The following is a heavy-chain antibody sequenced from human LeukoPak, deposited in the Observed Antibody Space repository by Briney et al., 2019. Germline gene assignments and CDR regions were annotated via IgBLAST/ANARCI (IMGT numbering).Heavy chain of an antibody. CDR2: ISGTRPRT. J-gene: IGHJ3*02. V-gene: IGHV3-23*01. CDR3: ARDMAPHDSSDPDAFDI. Sequence: GGSLRLSCVASGFPFSNYAMREVRRAPGRGLGWVSVISGTRPRTYYTDSVKGPLTISRDNSKTTLYLQMNSLRAEDTAMYYCARDMAPHDSSDPDAFDIWGQGTMVTVSS. CDR1: GFPFSNYA. D-gene: IGHD3-22*01.